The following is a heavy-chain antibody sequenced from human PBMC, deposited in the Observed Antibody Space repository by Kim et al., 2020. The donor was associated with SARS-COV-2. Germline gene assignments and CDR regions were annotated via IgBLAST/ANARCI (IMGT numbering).Heavy chain of an antibody. V-gene: IGHV5-51*01. D-gene: IGHD4-17*01. Sequence: GESLKISCKGSGYSFTSYWIGWVRQMPGKGLEWMGIIYPGDSDTRYSPSFQGQVTISADKSISTAYLQWSSLKASDTAMYYCARSPHDDYGDYYGMDVWGQGTTVTVSS. CDR2: IYPGDSDT. CDR1: GYSFTSYW. CDR3: ARSPHDDYGDYYGMDV. J-gene: IGHJ6*02.